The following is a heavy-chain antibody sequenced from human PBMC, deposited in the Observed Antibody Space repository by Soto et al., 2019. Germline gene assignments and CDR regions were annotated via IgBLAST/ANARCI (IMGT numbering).Heavy chain of an antibody. CDR1: GYPFTAPG. V-gene: IGHV1-18*04. Sequence: VYISCKASGYPFTAPGINCVRQAPGQGLEWMGLISDDNGNTYYAQKLQGRFTMTTDTSTSTAYLQLRTLRSEDTAVYYCARVENLAERWPDYWGQGTLVTVSS. D-gene: IGHD6-19*01. J-gene: IGHJ4*02. CDR3: ARVENLAERWPDY. CDR2: ISDDNGNT.